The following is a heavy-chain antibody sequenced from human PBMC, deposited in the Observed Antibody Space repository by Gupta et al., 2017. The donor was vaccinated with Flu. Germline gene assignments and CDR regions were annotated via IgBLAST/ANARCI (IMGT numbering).Heavy chain of an antibody. Sequence: QVQLVQSGAEVKKPGSSVKVSCKASGGTFSSYAISWVRQAPGQGLEWMGGIIPIFGTANYEKKVQGRVTITAEETTRTASMELGRLGSEETAVYYCARGIESYGSPRYDYGGQGTMVTVSS. CDR2: IIPIFGTA. V-gene: IGHV1-69*01. CDR3: ARGIESYGSPRYDY. J-gene: IGHJ4*02. D-gene: IGHD5-18*01. CDR1: GGTFSSYA.